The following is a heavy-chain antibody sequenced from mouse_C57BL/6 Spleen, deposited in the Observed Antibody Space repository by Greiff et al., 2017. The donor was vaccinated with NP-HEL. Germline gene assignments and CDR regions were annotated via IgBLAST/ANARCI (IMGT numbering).Heavy chain of an antibody. CDR2: IDPEDGDT. J-gene: IGHJ2*01. CDR3: TTRVFITTVNFDY. D-gene: IGHD1-1*01. V-gene: IGHV14-1*01. CDR1: GFNTKDYY. Sequence: EVQLQQSGAELVRPGASVKLSCTASGFNTKDYYMHWVKQRPEQGLEWIGRIDPEDGDTEYAPKFQGKATMTADTSSNTAYLQLSSLTSEDTAVYYCTTRVFITTVNFDYWGQGTTLTVSS.